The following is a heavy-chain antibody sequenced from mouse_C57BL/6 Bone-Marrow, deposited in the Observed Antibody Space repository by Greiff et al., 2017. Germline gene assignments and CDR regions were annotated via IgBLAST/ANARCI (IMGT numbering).Heavy chain of an antibody. CDR2: IYPGSGNT. CDR1: GYTFTDYY. J-gene: IGHJ2*01. V-gene: IGHV1-76*01. Sequence: QVQLQQSGAELVRPGASVKLSCKASGYTFTDYYINWVKQRPGQGLEWIARIYPGSGNTYYNEKYKGKATMTEEKYSSTAYMQLSSLTSEDSAVYFCARAYSFDYWGQGTTLTVSA. CDR3: ARAYSFDY.